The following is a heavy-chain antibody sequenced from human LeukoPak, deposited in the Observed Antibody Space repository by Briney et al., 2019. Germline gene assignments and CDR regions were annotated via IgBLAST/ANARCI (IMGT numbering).Heavy chain of an antibody. CDR3: AREEPAAEYYYYYYGMDV. D-gene: IGHD1-14*01. CDR2: IWYDGSNK. CDR1: GFTFSSYG. V-gene: IGHV3-33*01. Sequence: GRSLRPSCAASGFTFSSYGMHWVRQAPGKGLEWVAVIWYDGSNKYYADSVKGRFTISRDNSKNTLYLQMNSLRAEDTAVYYCAREEPAAEYYYYYYGMDVWGQGTTVTVSS. J-gene: IGHJ6*02.